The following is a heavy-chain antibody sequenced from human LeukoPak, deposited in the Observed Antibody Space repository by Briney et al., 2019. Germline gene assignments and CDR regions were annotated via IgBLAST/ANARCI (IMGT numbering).Heavy chain of an antibody. Sequence: GGSLRLSCAASGFTFSSYWMSWVRQAPGTGLEWVANIKKDGSEKYYVDSVKGRFTISRDNAKNSLFLQMNSLRAEDTAVYYCAKDGYYDILTGYSRFDYWGQGTLVTVSS. CDR2: IKKDGSEK. CDR3: AKDGYYDILTGYSRFDY. D-gene: IGHD3-9*01. J-gene: IGHJ4*02. CDR1: GFTFSSYW. V-gene: IGHV3-7*03.